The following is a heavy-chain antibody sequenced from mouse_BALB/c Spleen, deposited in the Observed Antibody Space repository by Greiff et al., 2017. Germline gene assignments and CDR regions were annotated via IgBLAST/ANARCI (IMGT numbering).Heavy chain of an antibody. CDR1: GYTFTSYW. D-gene: IGHD1-1*01. J-gene: IGHJ2*01. CDR2: INTSTGYT. CDR3: SSRCYGSGKGYYFDY. Sequence: VQLQQSGAELAKPGASVKMSCKASGYTFTSYWMHWVKQRPGKGLEWIGCINTSTGYTEYNQKFKDKATLTADKSSSTAYMQLSSVTSEDSAVYYYSSRCYGSGKGYYFDYWGQGTTLTVSS. V-gene: IGHV1-7*01.